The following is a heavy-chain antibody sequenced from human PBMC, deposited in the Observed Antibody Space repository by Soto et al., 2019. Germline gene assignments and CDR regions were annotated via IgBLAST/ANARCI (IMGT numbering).Heavy chain of an antibody. Sequence: QLQLRESGPGLVKPSETLSLTCTVSGGSISSSSYYWAWIRQSPGKGLEWIGSVYYNGFTYYNPSLKSRLTISVDTSKNQFSLKLTSVTAADTAVYYCARMGDFWSGPGELDPWGQGTLVTVSS. V-gene: IGHV4-39*01. J-gene: IGHJ5*02. D-gene: IGHD3-3*01. CDR2: VYYNGFT. CDR1: GGSISSSSYY. CDR3: ARMGDFWSGPGELDP.